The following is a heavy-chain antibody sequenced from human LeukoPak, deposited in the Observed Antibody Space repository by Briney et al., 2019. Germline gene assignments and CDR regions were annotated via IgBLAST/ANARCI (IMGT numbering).Heavy chain of an antibody. CDR3: ARSVREVLRYFDY. J-gene: IGHJ4*02. CDR1: GGSISSGDYY. D-gene: IGHD3-9*01. CDR2: IYYSGST. Sequence: PSETLSLTCTVSGGSISSGDYYWSWIRQPPGKGLEWIGYIYYSGSTYYNPSLKSRVTISVDTSKNQFSLKLSSVTAADTAVYYCARSVREVLRYFDYWGQGTLVTVSS. V-gene: IGHV4-30-4*01.